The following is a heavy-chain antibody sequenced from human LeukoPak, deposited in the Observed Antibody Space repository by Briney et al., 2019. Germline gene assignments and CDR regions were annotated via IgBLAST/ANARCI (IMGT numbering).Heavy chain of an antibody. Sequence: GGSLRLSCAASGFTFSSYAMHWVRQAPGKGLEWVAVISYDGSNKYYADSVKGRFTISRDNSKNTLYLQMDSLRAEDTAVYYCARGGYYYDSSGPTPFDYWGQGTLVTVSS. D-gene: IGHD3-22*01. CDR3: ARGGYYYDSSGPTPFDY. CDR2: ISYDGSNK. J-gene: IGHJ4*02. V-gene: IGHV3-30*04. CDR1: GFTFSSYA.